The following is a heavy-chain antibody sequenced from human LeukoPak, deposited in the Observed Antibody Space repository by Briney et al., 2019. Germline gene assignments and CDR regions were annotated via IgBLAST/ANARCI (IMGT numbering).Heavy chain of an antibody. J-gene: IGHJ4*02. CDR3: ARSNWNYDGHFDY. Sequence: SETLSLTCTVSGGSISRYYWSWIRQPPGKGLEWIGYIYYSGSTNYNPSLKSRVTISVDTSKNQFSLKLGSVTAADTAVYYCARSNWNYDGHFDYWGQGTLVTVSS. V-gene: IGHV4-59*01. D-gene: IGHD1-7*01. CDR2: IYYSGST. CDR1: GGSISRYY.